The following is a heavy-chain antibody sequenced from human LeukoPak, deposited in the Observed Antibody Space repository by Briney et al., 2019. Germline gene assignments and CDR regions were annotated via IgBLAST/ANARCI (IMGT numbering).Heavy chain of an antibody. V-gene: IGHV3-21*01. CDR3: AGDSSNWNIDY. Sequence: GGSLRLSCAASGFTFSSYSMNWVRQAPGKGLDWVSSISSSSSYIYYADSVKGRFTISRDNAKNSLYLQMNSPRVEDTAVYYCAGDSSNWNIDYWGQGTPVTVSS. CDR2: ISSSSSYI. D-gene: IGHD6-13*01. J-gene: IGHJ4*02. CDR1: GFTFSSYS.